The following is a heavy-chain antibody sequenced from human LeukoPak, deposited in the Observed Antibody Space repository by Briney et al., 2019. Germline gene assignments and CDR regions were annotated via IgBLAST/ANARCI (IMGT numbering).Heavy chain of an antibody. CDR2: ITHSGST. V-gene: IGHV4-34*01. CDR1: GGSLSSYY. D-gene: IGHD6-19*01. Sequence: SETLSLTCAVYGGSLSSYYCSWIRQPPGKGLEWIGHITHSGSTNYNPSLKNRVTVSVAASKNQFSLKLSSVTAADTAVYYCTYTGWYKVPDYWGQGTLVTVSS. CDR3: TYTGWYKVPDY. J-gene: IGHJ4*02.